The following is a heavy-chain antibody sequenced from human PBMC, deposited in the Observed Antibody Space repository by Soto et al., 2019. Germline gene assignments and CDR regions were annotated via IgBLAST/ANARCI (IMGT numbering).Heavy chain of an antibody. CDR2: IYYSGST. CDR1: GGSINNHY. J-gene: IGHJ4*02. V-gene: IGHV4-59*11. Sequence: LSLTCTVSGGSINNHYWSWIRQPPGKGLEWIGYIYYSGSTNYNPSLKSRVTISVATSKNQFSLKLNSVTAADTAVYYCARSGGSLDYWGQGTLVTVYS. D-gene: IGHD2-15*01. CDR3: ARSGGSLDY.